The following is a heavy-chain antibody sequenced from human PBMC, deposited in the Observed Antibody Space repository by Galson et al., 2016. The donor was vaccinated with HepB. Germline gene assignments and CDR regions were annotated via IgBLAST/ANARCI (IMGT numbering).Heavy chain of an antibody. CDR1: GFTFGDYA. CDR2: IRRKAYGGTT. CDR3: TRGGWSRESYFDY. J-gene: IGHJ4*02. Sequence: SLRLSCAASGFTFGDYAMSWFRQAPGKGLEWVSFIRRKAYGGTTEYAASVKGRFTISRDDSKSIAYLQMNSLKTEDTAVYYCTRGGWSRESYFDYWGQGTLVTVSS. D-gene: IGHD1-26*01. V-gene: IGHV3-49*03.